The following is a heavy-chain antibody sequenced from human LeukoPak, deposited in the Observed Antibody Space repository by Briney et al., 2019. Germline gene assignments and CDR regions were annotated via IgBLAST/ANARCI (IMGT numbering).Heavy chain of an antibody. CDR2: IYYSGST. J-gene: IGHJ4*02. Sequence: SPSETLSLTCTVSGGSISSSSYYWGWIRQPPGKGLEWIGSIYYSGSTYYNPSLKSRVTISVDTSKNQFSLKLSSVTAADTAVYYCARHFDSSSPSFDYWGQGTLVTVSS. CDR3: ARHFDSSSPSFDY. V-gene: IGHV4-39*01. CDR1: GGSISSSSYY. D-gene: IGHD6-6*01.